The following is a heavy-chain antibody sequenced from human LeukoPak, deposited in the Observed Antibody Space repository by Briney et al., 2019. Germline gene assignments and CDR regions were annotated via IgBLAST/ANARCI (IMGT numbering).Heavy chain of an antibody. CDR3: ARAYSGYDFFDY. CDR2: IIPIFGTA. J-gene: IGHJ4*02. CDR1: GGXFSRYA. V-gene: IGHV1-69*01. D-gene: IGHD5-12*01. Sequence: ASVKVSCKASGGXFSRYAISWVRQAPGQGHEWMGGIIPIFGTANYAQRFQGRVTITADESTSTAYMEVSSLRSEDTAVYYCARAYSGYDFFDYWGQGILVTVSS.